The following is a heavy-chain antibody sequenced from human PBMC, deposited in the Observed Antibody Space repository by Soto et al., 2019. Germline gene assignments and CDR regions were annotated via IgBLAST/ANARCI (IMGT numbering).Heavy chain of an antibody. CDR1: GFSLSTSGVG. CDR2: IYWNDDK. CDR3: ALSNWGLFVAAAGTADY. Sequence: QITLKESGPTLVKPTQTLTLTCTFSGFSLSTSGVGVGWIRQPPGKALEWLALIYWNDDKRYSPSLESRLTITKDTSKNQVVLTMTNMDPVDTATYYCALSNWGLFVAAAGTADYWGQGTLVTVSS. D-gene: IGHD6-13*01. J-gene: IGHJ4*02. V-gene: IGHV2-5*01.